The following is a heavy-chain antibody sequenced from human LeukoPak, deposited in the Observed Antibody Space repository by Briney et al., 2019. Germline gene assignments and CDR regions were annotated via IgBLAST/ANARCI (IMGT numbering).Heavy chain of an antibody. J-gene: IGHJ4*02. CDR3: AKDESRTEWELLIDY. Sequence: GGSLRLSCAASGFTFSSYAMSWVRQAPGKGLEWVSAISGSGGSTYYADSVKGRFTISRDNSKNTLYLQMNSLRAEDTAVYYCAKDESRTEWELLIDYWGQGTLVTVSS. CDR1: GFTFSSYA. D-gene: IGHD1-26*01. CDR2: ISGSGGST. V-gene: IGHV3-23*01.